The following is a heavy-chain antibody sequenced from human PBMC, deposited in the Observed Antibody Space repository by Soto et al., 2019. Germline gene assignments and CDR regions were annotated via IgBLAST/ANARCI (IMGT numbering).Heavy chain of an antibody. D-gene: IGHD6-19*01. Sequence: PGGSMRLSCSASEFTFSSSAMSWVRRAPGKELEWVSAISGSGGTTYYADSVKGRFTFSRDNSKNTLYLQMNSLRAEDTAVYYCAKTANGWFSAFDIWGQGTMVTVSS. CDR1: EFTFSSSA. V-gene: IGHV3-23*01. CDR3: AKTANGWFSAFDI. J-gene: IGHJ3*02. CDR2: ISGSGGTT.